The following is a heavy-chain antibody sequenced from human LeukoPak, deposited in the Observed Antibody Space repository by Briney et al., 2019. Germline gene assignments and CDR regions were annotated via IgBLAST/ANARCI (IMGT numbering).Heavy chain of an antibody. D-gene: IGHD4-23*01. J-gene: IGHJ4*02. CDR2: IYYSGST. V-gene: IGHV4-39*07. CDR3: AGDGGNGAFDY. CDR1: GASVSGSAYY. Sequence: SETPSLTCTVSGASVSGSAYYWGWIRQPPGKGLEWIGNIYYSGSTYYNESLESRVTISIDTSKNQFSLKLSSVTAADTAVYYCAGDGGNGAFDYWGQGTLVTVSS.